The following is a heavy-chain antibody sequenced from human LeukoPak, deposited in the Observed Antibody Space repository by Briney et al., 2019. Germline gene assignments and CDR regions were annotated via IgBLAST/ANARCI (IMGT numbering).Heavy chain of an antibody. Sequence: GGSLRLSCAASGFTVSQGYMSWVRQAPGKGLEWVSAISGSGGSTYYADSVKGRFTISRDNSKSTLYLQMNSLRAEDTAVHYCAKVRFNLGIVVVPAAIKGRDAFDIWGQETMVTVSS. CDR2: ISGSGGST. D-gene: IGHD2-2*02. CDR3: AKVRFNLGIVVVPAAIKGRDAFDI. CDR1: GFTVSQGY. J-gene: IGHJ3*02. V-gene: IGHV3-23*01.